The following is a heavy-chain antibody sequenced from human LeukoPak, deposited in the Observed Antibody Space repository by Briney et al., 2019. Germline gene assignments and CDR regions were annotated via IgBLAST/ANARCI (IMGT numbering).Heavy chain of an antibody. Sequence: SETLSLTCTVSGGSISSSSYYWGWIRQPPGKGLEWIGSIYYSGSTYYNPSLKSRVTISVDTSKNQFSLKLSSVTAADTAVYYCASSEYYDSSGYPRDAFDIWGQGTMVTVSS. D-gene: IGHD3-22*01. V-gene: IGHV4-39*01. J-gene: IGHJ3*02. CDR1: GGSISSSSYY. CDR2: IYYSGST. CDR3: ASSEYYDSSGYPRDAFDI.